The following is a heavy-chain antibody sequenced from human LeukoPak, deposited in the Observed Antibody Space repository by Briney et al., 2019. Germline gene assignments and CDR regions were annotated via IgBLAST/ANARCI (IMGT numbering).Heavy chain of an antibody. J-gene: IGHJ6*03. CDR1: GYTFTSYD. V-gene: IGHV1-8*01. CDR2: MNPNSGNT. Sequence: VASVKVSCKASGYTFTSYDINWVRQATGQGLEWMGWMNPNSGNTGYAQKFQGRVTMARNTSISTAYMELSGLRSEDTAMYYCARVKRVVPTAMFGGLRYYMDVWGKGTTVTVSS. CDR3: ARVKRVVPTAMFGGLRYYMDV. D-gene: IGHD2-2*01.